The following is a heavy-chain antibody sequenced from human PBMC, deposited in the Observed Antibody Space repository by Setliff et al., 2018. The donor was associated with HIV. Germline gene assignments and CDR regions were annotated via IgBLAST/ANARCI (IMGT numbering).Heavy chain of an antibody. CDR1: GFIFDDYA. V-gene: IGHV3-9*01. CDR2: INWNSGSR. J-gene: IGHJ4*02. CDR3: AQGSDPQLVTLFDY. Sequence: PGGSLRLSCAASGFIFDDYAMHWVRQAPGKGLEWVSGINWNSGSRAYADSVKGRFIISRDNTKNSLYLQMNSLTTDDTALYYCAQGSDPQLVTLFDYWGQGTLVTVSS. D-gene: IGHD6-6*01.